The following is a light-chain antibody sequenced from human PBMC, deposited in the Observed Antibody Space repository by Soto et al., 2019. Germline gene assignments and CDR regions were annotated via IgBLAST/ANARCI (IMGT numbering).Light chain of an antibody. CDR3: QQYDNLPLT. CDR1: QDISNY. J-gene: IGKJ2*01. CDR2: DAS. V-gene: IGKV1-33*01. Sequence: DIQMTQSPSSLSASVGDRVTITCQASQDISNYLNWYQQKTGKAPKLLIYDASNLETVVPSRFSGSGSGTDFTYTISILQPEDIATYYRQQYDNLPLTFGQGTPLEIK.